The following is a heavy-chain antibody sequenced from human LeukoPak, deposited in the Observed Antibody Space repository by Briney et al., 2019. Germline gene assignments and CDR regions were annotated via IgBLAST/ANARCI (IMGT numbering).Heavy chain of an antibody. D-gene: IGHD3-10*01. CDR1: GGSISTTSYY. J-gene: IGHJ6*02. V-gene: IGHV4-39*01. CDR3: AGSYHYNYFGLDV. CDR2: MYHTGTT. Sequence: SETLSLTCTVSGGSISTTSYYWGWIRRPPGKGLEWIASMYHTGTTYYNPSLKSRVTISVDTSKNQFSLRVSSVTAADTAVYYCAGSYHYNYFGLDVWGQGTTVTVSS.